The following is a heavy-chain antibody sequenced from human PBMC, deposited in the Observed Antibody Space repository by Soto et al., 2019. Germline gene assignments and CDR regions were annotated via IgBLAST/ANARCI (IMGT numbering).Heavy chain of an antibody. J-gene: IGHJ6*02. CDR3: ARDPAYYDISSGYSPPYYYYYGMDV. V-gene: IGHV3-30-3*01. D-gene: IGHD3-3*01. Sequence: PGGSLRLSCAASGFTFSNYVMHWVRQAPGKGLEWVAVISYDGSNEYYADSVKGRFTISRDNSKNTLYLQMNSLRAEDTAVYYCARDPAYYDISSGYSPPYYYYYGMDVWGQGTTVTVSS. CDR2: ISYDGSNE. CDR1: GFTFSNYV.